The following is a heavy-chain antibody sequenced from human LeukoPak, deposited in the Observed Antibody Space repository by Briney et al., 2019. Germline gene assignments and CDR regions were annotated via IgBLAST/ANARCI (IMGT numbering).Heavy chain of an antibody. V-gene: IGHV4-61*02. D-gene: IGHD5-18*01. Sequence: SQTLSLTCTVSGGSIISSSYYWSWIRQPAGKELEWIGRIYTTGSTNYNPSLESRLTISVDTSENQFSLKLRSVTAADTAIYYCARGAAGYSYGYGDFDNWGQGTLVTVSS. CDR1: GGSIISSSYY. CDR2: IYTTGST. CDR3: ARGAAGYSYGYGDFDN. J-gene: IGHJ4*02.